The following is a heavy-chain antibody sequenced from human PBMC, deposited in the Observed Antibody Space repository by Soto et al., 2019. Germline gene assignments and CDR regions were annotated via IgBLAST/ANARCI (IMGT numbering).Heavy chain of an antibody. CDR3: ARDKITGLFDY. Sequence: SETLSLTCAVDGGSFSGYYWTWIRQPPGTGLEWIGEIDHSGSTNYNPSLKSRVTISVDTSKNQFSLKLTSVTAADTAVYYCARDKITGLFDYWGQGTLVTVS. V-gene: IGHV4-34*01. D-gene: IGHD2-8*02. CDR2: IDHSGST. CDR1: GGSFSGYY. J-gene: IGHJ4*02.